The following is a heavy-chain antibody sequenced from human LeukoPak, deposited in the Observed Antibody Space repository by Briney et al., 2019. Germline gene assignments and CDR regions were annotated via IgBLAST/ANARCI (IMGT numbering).Heavy chain of an antibody. CDR2: ISWNSGSI. J-gene: IGHJ2*01. CDR1: GFTFDDYA. CDR3: AKVMAGYSSGWRYFDL. Sequence: GGSLRLSCAASGFTFDDYAMHWVRQAPGKGLEWVSGISWNSGSIGYADSVKGRFTISRDNAKNSLYLQMNSLRAEDTALYYGAKVMAGYSSGWRYFDLWGRGTLVTVSS. V-gene: IGHV3-9*01. D-gene: IGHD6-19*01.